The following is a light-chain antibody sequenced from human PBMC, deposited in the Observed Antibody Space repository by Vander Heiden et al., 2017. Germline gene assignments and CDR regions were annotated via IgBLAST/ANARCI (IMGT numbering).Light chain of an antibody. CDR1: QSVSSN. V-gene: IGKV3-15*01. CDR2: VAS. Sequence: EIVMTQSPATLSVSPGERATLSCRASQSVSSNLAWYQQKPGQAPRLLIYVASPRATGIPARFSGSVSVTEFTLTISSLQSEDFAVYYCQQYNNWPFYTFGQGTKLEIK. CDR3: QQYNNWPFYT. J-gene: IGKJ2*01.